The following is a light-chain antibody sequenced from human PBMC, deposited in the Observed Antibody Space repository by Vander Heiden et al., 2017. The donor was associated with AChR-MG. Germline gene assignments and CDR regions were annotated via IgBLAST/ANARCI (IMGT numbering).Light chain of an antibody. CDR1: NSNIGAGYD. CDR2: GNN. CDR3: QSYDGSLREVI. Sequence: QSVLAQPPSLSGAPGQRVTISCTGSNSNIGAGYDVHWYQHLPRTAPKLLIYGNNNRPSGVPDRFSGSKSGTSAFLAITGLQAEDEADYYCQSYDGSLREVIFGGGTKLTVL. J-gene: IGLJ2*01. V-gene: IGLV1-40*01.